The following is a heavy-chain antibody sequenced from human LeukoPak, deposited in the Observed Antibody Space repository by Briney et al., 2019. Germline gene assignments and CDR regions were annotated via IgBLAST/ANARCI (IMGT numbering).Heavy chain of an antibody. CDR1: GYTFTSYG. CDR3: ARITSAAPGVWANWFDP. V-gene: IGHV1-18*01. D-gene: IGHD3-10*01. Sequence: ASVNVSCKASGYTFTSYGISWVRQAPGQGLEWMGWISAYNGNTNYAQKLQGRVTMTTDTSTSTAYMELSSLRSEDTAVYYCARITSAAPGVWANWFDPWGQGTLVTVSS. CDR2: ISAYNGNT. J-gene: IGHJ5*02.